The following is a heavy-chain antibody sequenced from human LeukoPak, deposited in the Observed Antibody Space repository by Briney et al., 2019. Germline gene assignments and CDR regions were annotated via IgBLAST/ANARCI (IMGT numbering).Heavy chain of an antibody. CDR3: ARDTLLGVVISPEYYMDV. D-gene: IGHD3-3*01. J-gene: IGHJ6*03. V-gene: IGHV3-7*01. Sequence: GGSLRLSCAASGFTFSSYWMSWVRQAPGKGLEWVANIKQDGSEKYYVDSVKGRFTISRDNAKNSLYLQMNSLGAEDTAVYYCARDTLLGVVISPEYYMDVWGKGTTVTVSS. CDR1: GFTFSSYW. CDR2: IKQDGSEK.